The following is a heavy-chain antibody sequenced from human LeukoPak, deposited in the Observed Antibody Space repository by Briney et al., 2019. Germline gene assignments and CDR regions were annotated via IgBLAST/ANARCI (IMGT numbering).Heavy chain of an antibody. V-gene: IGHV3-33*06. CDR1: EFTFSSYG. D-gene: IGHD4-17*01. J-gene: IGHJ4*02. Sequence: GRSLRLSCAASEFTFSSYGMHWVRQAPGKGLEWVAVIWYDGSNKYYADSVKGRFTISRDNSKNTLYLQMNSLRAEDTAVYYCAKGYPPMTAVTLPFDYWGQGTLVTVSS. CDR3: AKGYPPMTAVTLPFDY. CDR2: IWYDGSNK.